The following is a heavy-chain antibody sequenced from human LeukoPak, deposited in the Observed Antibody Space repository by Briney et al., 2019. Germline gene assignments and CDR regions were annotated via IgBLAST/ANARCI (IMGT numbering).Heavy chain of an antibody. V-gene: IGHV4-31*03. CDR3: ARDNLSTGIAAATFDP. D-gene: IGHD6-13*01. J-gene: IGHJ5*02. CDR2: SYYSGST. CDR1: GGSISSGGYY. Sequence: SETLSLTCTVSGGSISSGGYYWSWIRQHPGKGLEWIGYSYYSGSTYYNPSLKSRVTISVDTSKNQFSLKLSSVTAADTAVYYCARDNLSTGIAAATFDPWGQGTLVTVSS.